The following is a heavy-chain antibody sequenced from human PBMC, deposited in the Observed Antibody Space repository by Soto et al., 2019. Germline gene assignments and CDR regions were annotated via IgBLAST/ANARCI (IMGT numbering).Heavy chain of an antibody. V-gene: IGHV4-61*01. J-gene: IGHJ4*02. CDR3: ARHDSSGEEVVFYFDY. D-gene: IGHD3-22*01. Sequence: QVQLQESGPGLVKPSETLSLTCTVSGGSVSSGSYYWSWIRQPPGKGLEWIGYIYYSGSTNYNPSLKSRVTISVDTSKNQFSLKLSSVAAADTAVYYCARHDSSGEEVVFYFDYWGQGTLVTVSS. CDR2: IYYSGST. CDR1: GGSVSSGSYY.